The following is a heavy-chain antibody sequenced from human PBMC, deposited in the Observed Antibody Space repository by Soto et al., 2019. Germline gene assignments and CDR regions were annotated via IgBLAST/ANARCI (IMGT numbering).Heavy chain of an antibody. D-gene: IGHD2-2*01. CDR3: AKDVVVVPAAMSYYYYYMDV. Sequence: GGSLRLSCAASGFTFRSYAMSWVRQAPGKGLEWVSAISGSGGSTYYADSVKGRFTISRDNSKNTLYLQMNSLRAEDTAVYYCAKDVVVVPAAMSYYYYYMDVWGKGTTVTVSS. V-gene: IGHV3-23*01. J-gene: IGHJ6*03. CDR1: GFTFRSYA. CDR2: ISGSGGST.